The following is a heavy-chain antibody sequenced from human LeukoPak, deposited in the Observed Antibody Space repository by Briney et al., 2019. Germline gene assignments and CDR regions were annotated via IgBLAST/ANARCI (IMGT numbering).Heavy chain of an antibody. J-gene: IGHJ6*03. D-gene: IGHD2-2*01. CDR2: INHSGST. CDR3: AREGGARTTPGYYYYMDV. V-gene: IGHV4-34*01. Sequence: PSETLSLTCAVYGGSFSGYYWSWIRQPPGRGLEWIGEINHSGSTNYNPSLKSRVTISVDTSKNQFSMKLSSVTAADTAVYYCAREGGARTTPGYYYYMDVWGKGTTVTVSS. CDR1: GGSFSGYY.